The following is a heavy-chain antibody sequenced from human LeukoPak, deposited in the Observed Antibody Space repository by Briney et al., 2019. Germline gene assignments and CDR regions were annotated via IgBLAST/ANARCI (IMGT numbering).Heavy chain of an antibody. Sequence: SETLSLTCTVSGGSISSCYLSWIRQPPGKGLEWIGYIYYSGSTNYNPSLKSRVTISVDTSKNQFSLKLSSVTAADTAVYYCARTRYSSGWSSTYFDYWGQGTLVTVSS. J-gene: IGHJ4*02. V-gene: IGHV4-59*01. D-gene: IGHD6-19*01. CDR1: GGSISSCY. CDR2: IYYSGST. CDR3: ARTRYSSGWSSTYFDY.